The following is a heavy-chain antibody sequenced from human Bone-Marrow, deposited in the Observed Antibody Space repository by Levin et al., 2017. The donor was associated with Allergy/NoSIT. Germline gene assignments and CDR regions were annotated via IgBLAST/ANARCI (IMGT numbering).Heavy chain of an antibody. CDR2: IWYDGSNE. V-gene: IGHV3-33*01. D-gene: IGHD3-22*01. J-gene: IGHJ6*02. Sequence: GGSLRLSCATSGFTFTTYAIHWVRQAPGKGLEWVAVIWYDGSNEYYADSVRGRFTISRDNSKNTLYLQMNSLRAEDTAVYYCARDSVKVVAPAADDNNQPSLRMDVWGQGTTVIVSS. CDR3: ARDSVKVVAPAADDNNQPSLRMDV. CDR1: GFTFTTYA.